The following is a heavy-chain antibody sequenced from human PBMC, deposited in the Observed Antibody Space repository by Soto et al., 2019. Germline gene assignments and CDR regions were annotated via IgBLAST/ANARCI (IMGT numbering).Heavy chain of an antibody. J-gene: IGHJ6*02. CDR2: ISSSSSTI. Sequence: QPGGSLRLSCAASGFTFSSYSMNWVRQAPGKGLERVSYISSSSSTIYYADSVKGRFTISRDNAKNSLYLQMNSLRAEDTAVYYCARDMGQNYYGSGSYYNSNYYYGMDVWGQGTTVTVSS. CDR3: ARDMGQNYYGSGSYYNSNYYYGMDV. D-gene: IGHD3-10*01. V-gene: IGHV3-48*01. CDR1: GFTFSSYS.